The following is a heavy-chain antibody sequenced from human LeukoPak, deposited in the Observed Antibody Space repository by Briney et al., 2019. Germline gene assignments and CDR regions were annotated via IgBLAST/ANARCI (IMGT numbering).Heavy chain of an antibody. J-gene: IGHJ3*02. Sequence: ASVKVSCKASGYTFTSYGISWVRQAPGQGLEWMGWISAYNGNTNYAQKLQGRVTMTTDTSTSTAYMELRSLRSDDTAVYYCASIAAAGTMDAFDIWGQGTMVTVSS. CDR1: GYTFTSYG. CDR2: ISAYNGNT. V-gene: IGHV1-18*01. CDR3: ASIAAAGTMDAFDI. D-gene: IGHD6-13*01.